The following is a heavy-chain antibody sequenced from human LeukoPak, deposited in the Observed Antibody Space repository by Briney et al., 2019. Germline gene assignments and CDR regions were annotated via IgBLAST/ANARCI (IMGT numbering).Heavy chain of an antibody. Sequence: GWSLRLSCAASGFTFSSYAWSWVRQAPGEGLERVSTVRASGGSTYYGDSVKGRFTISRDNSKNTLHLQMNSRRAEDTAVYHCAKEPREYCSSSSCPNWLDTWGQGTLVTVSS. CDR3: AKEPREYCSSSSCPNWLDT. CDR2: VRASGGST. J-gene: IGHJ5*02. D-gene: IGHD2-2*01. V-gene: IGHV3-23*01. CDR1: GFTFSSYA.